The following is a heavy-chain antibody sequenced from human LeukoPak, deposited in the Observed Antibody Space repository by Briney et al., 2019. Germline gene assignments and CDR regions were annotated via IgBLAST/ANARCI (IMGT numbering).Heavy chain of an antibody. CDR2: IKEDGSDK. CDR3: ARVRAVAGAFDY. D-gene: IGHD6-19*01. V-gene: IGHV3-7*04. Sequence: GGSLRLSCAASGFTFSSYWMSWVRQAPGKGLEWVASIKEDGSDKYYVDSVKGRFTISRDNAKNSLYLQMNSLRAEDTAVYYCARVRAVAGAFDYWGQGTLVTVSS. CDR1: GFTFSSYW. J-gene: IGHJ4*02.